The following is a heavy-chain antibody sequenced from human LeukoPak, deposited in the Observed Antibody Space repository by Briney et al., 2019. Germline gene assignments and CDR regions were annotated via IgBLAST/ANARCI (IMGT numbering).Heavy chain of an antibody. D-gene: IGHD3-16*02. V-gene: IGHV1-2*02. CDR1: GYTFTGYY. CDR2: INPNSGGT. J-gene: IGHJ4*02. CDR3: ARDGIMITFGGVIVDFDY. Sequence: ASVKVSCKASGYTFTGYYMHWVRQAPGQGLEGMGWINPNSGGTNYAQQFQGRVTMTRDTSISTAYMELSRLRSDDTAVYYCARDGIMITFGGVIVDFDYWGQGTLVTVSS.